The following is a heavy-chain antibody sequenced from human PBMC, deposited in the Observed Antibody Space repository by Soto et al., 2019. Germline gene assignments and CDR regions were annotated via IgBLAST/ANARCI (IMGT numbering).Heavy chain of an antibody. D-gene: IGHD6-13*01. CDR1: GVSVIAGVRG. Sequence: GPTLVNPTQTLTLTLTFSGVSVIAGVRGGSGIRHPPGKALEWLALIDWDDDKYYSTSLKTRLTISKDTSKNQVVLTMTNMDPVDTATYYCARIPPIAAAGTAGYYGMDVWGQGTTVTVSS. J-gene: IGHJ6*02. CDR2: IDWDDDK. V-gene: IGHV2-70*01. CDR3: ARIPPIAAAGTAGYYGMDV.